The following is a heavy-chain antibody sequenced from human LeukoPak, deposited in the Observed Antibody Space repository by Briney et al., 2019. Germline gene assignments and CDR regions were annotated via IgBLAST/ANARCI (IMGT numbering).Heavy chain of an antibody. CDR3: ARTPVYCSGGSCYYYYYAMDV. J-gene: IGHJ6*02. V-gene: IGHV4-61*01. CDR2: ISYSGTT. Sequence: SETLSLTCTVSGASVSSGSSYWGWIRQPPGKGLEWIGYISYSGTTNYSPSLKSRVTMSLDTSENQFSLRLSSVTAADTAVYYCARTPVYCSGGSCYYYYYAMDVWGQGTTVTVSS. CDR1: GASVSSGSSY. D-gene: IGHD2-15*01.